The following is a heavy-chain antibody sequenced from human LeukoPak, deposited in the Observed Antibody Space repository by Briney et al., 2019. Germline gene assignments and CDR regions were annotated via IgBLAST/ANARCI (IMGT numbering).Heavy chain of an antibody. Sequence: SETLSLTCTVAGGSISSYYWSWIRQPPGKGLEWIGYIYTSGSTNYNPSLKSRVTISVDTSKDQFSLKLSSVTAADTAVYYCARHSYSSSSESDYWGQGTLVTVSS. J-gene: IGHJ4*02. CDR3: ARHSYSSSSESDY. D-gene: IGHD6-6*01. CDR1: GGSISSYY. CDR2: IYTSGST. V-gene: IGHV4-4*09.